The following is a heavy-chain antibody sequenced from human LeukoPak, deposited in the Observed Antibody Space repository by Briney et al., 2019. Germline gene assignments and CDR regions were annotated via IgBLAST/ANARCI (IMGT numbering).Heavy chain of an antibody. V-gene: IGHV1-2*02. D-gene: IGHD3-16*01. CDR2: INPNSGGT. J-gene: IGHJ4*02. CDR1: GGSFRSYA. CDR3: ARGLFDY. Sequence: GASVKVSCKTSGGSFRSYAMSWVRQAPGQGLEWMGWINPNSGGTNYAQKFQGRVTMTRNTSISTAYMELSRLRSDDTAVYYCARGLFDYWGQGTLVTVSS.